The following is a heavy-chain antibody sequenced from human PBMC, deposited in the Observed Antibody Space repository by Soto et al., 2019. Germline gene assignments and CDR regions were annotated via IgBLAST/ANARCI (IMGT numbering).Heavy chain of an antibody. CDR2: INHSGST. J-gene: IGHJ4*02. V-gene: IGHV4-34*01. Sequence: SETLSLTCAVYGGSFSGYYWSWIRQPPGKGLEWIGEINHSGSTNYTPALKSRVTISVDTSKNQFSLNLSSVTAADTAVYYCARSPSTYSSNWYAGGLDYWGQGTLVTVSS. CDR1: GGSFSGYY. D-gene: IGHD6-13*01. CDR3: ARSPSTYSSNWYAGGLDY.